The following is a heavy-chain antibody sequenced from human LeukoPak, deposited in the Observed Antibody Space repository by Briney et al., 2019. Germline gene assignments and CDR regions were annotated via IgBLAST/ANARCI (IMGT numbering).Heavy chain of an antibody. D-gene: IGHD3-22*01. V-gene: IGHV3-7*03. CDR1: GLTFNNYW. J-gene: IGHJ4*02. CDR2: IKQDGSEK. Sequence: PGGSLRLSCAASGLTFNNYWMNWVRQAPGKGLEWVANIKQDGSEKKYVDSVKGRFTISRDNAKNSLYLQMNSLRAEDTAVYYCAKLLYYYDSSQPYWGQGTLVTVSS. CDR3: AKLLYYYDSSQPY.